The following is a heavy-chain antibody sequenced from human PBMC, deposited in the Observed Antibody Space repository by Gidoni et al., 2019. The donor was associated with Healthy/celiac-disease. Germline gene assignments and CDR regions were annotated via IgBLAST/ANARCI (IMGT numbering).Heavy chain of an antibody. CDR2: ISSSSSYI. D-gene: IGHD3-3*01. Sequence: EVQLVESGGGLVKPGGSLRLSCAASGCTFSSYGMNWVRQAPGKGLEWVSSISSSSSYIYYADSVKGRFTISRDNAKNSLYLQMNSLRAEDTGVYYCARVFSGFGPVRDAFDIWGQGTMVTVSS. V-gene: IGHV3-21*01. CDR1: GCTFSSYG. J-gene: IGHJ3*02. CDR3: ARVFSGFGPVRDAFDI.